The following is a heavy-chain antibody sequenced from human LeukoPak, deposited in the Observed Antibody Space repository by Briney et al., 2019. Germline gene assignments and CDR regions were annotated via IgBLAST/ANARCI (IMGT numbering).Heavy chain of an antibody. CDR2: IYYSGST. CDR1: GGSISSGDYY. J-gene: IGHJ5*02. Sequence: SQTLSLTCTVSGGSISSGDYYWSWIRQPPGKGLEWIEYIYYSGSTYYNPSLKSRVTISVDTSKNQFSLKLSSVTAADTAVYYCARREGSYPTNWFDPWGQGTLVTVSS. CDR3: ARREGSYPTNWFDP. D-gene: IGHD1-26*01. V-gene: IGHV4-30-4*08.